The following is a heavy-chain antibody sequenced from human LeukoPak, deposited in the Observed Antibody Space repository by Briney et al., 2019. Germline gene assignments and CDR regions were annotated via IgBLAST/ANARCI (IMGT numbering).Heavy chain of an antibody. Sequence: SETLSLTCTVSGGSLSDYYWTWVRQPPGKGLEWIAEIHHSGSINYNPSLKSRVTISVDKAKNQFSLNLNSVTAADTAVYYCARGGDRSFDYWGQGTLVTVSS. CDR2: IHHSGSI. D-gene: IGHD3-10*01. J-gene: IGHJ4*02. CDR3: ARGGDRSFDY. CDR1: GGSLSDYY. V-gene: IGHV4-59*12.